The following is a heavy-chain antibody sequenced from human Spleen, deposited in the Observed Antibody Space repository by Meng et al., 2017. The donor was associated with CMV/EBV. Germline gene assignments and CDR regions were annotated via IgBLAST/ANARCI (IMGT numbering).Heavy chain of an antibody. Sequence: GGSLKISCKGSGYSFTTYWIGWVRQMPGKGLEWMGIIYPGDSDTRYSPSFQGQVTISADKSISTAYLQWGSLKASDTAMYYCARGSGYFDWVPGVGGQGTLVTVSS. V-gene: IGHV5-51*01. J-gene: IGHJ4*02. D-gene: IGHD3-9*01. CDR3: ARGSGYFDWVPGV. CDR1: GYSFTTYW. CDR2: IYPGDSDT.